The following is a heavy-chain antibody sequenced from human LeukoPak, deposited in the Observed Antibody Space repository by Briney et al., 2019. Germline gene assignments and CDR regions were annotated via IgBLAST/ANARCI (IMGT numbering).Heavy chain of an antibody. V-gene: IGHV7-4-1*02. D-gene: IGHD2-15*01. CDR2: INTNTGNP. Sequence: ASVKVSCKASGYTFTSYAMNWVRQAPGQGLEWMGWINTNTGNPTYAQGFTGRFVFSLDTSVSTAYLQISSLKAEDTAVYYCAREYCSGGRCYHDYWGQRTLVTVSS. CDR1: GYTFTSYA. J-gene: IGHJ4*02. CDR3: AREYCSGGRCYHDY.